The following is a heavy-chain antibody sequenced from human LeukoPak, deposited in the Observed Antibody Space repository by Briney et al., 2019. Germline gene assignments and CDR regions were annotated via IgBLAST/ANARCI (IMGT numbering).Heavy chain of an antibody. CDR2: ISSSGSTI. CDR3: ARGSLSSGYYRLTFDY. D-gene: IGHD3-22*01. V-gene: IGHV3-11*01. CDR1: GFTFSDYY. Sequence: GGSLRLSCAASGFTFSDYYMSWIRQAPGKGLEWVSYISSSGSTIYYADSVKGRFTISRDNAKNSLYLQMNSLRAEDTAVYYCARGSLSSGYYRLTFDYWGQGTLVTVSS. J-gene: IGHJ4*02.